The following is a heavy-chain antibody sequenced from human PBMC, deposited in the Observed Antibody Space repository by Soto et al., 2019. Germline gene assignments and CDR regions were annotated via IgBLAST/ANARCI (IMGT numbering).Heavy chain of an antibody. V-gene: IGHV1-69*13. Sequence: ASVKVSCKASGGTFSSHVFTWVRQAPGRGLEWMGGIIPMFGTAIHAQKFQGRVTLIADESTNTAYLELSSLRSEDTAVYYCARGSRDCSGGTCFPLPTAEYFRHWGQGTLVTVPQ. J-gene: IGHJ1*01. CDR1: GGTFSSHV. D-gene: IGHD2-15*01. CDR3: ARGSRDCSGGTCFPLPTAEYFRH. CDR2: IIPMFGTA.